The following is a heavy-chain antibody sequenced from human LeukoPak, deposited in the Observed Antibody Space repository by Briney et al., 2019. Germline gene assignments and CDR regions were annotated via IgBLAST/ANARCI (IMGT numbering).Heavy chain of an antibody. CDR2: IYYSGTT. J-gene: IGHJ4*02. D-gene: IGHD3-10*01. CDR1: GGSISNYY. CDR3: ARHYGSGTYPLDY. V-gene: IGHV4-59*08. Sequence: SETLSLTCTVSGGSISNYYWSWIRQPPGKGLEWIGYIYYSGTTNYNPSLKSRVTISVDTSKNQFSLKLSSVTAADTAVYYCARHYGSGTYPLDYWGQGTLVTVSS.